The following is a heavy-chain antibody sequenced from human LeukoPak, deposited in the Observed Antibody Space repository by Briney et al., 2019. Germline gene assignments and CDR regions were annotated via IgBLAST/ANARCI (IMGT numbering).Heavy chain of an antibody. D-gene: IGHD4-23*01. CDR1: GYTFTGYY. CDR3: ARGYGGDLSYFDY. V-gene: IGHV1-18*04. J-gene: IGHJ4*02. Sequence: GASVKVSCKASGYTFTGYYMHWVRQAPGQGLEWMGWISAYNGNTNYAQKLQGRVTMTTDTSTSTAYMELRSLRSEDTAVYYCARGYGGDLSYFDYWGQGTLVTVSS. CDR2: ISAYNGNT.